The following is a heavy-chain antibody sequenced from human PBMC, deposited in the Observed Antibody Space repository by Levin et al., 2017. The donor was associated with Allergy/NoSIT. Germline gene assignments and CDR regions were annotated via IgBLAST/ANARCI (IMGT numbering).Heavy chain of an antibody. Sequence: GESLKISCAASGFTFSGHWMIWVRQAPGKGLEWVANIDGDGGVRNHVDSVRGRFTISRDNAKSSLYLQMNSLRAEDTAVYYCVRDSDWSFDFWGPGTLVTVSS. J-gene: IGHJ4*02. D-gene: IGHD6-19*01. CDR2: IDGDGGVR. CDR1: GFTFSGHW. V-gene: IGHV3-7*01. CDR3: VRDSDWSFDF.